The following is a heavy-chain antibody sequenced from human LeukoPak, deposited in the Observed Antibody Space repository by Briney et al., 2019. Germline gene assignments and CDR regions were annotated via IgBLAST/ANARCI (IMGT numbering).Heavy chain of an antibody. CDR1: GGTFSSYA. Sequence: SVKVSCKASGGTFSSYAISWVRQAPGQGLEWMGGFIPISGSANYAHQFQGRVTITADESTTTVYMELSSLRSEDTAVYYCARGSYDILTAYIHYSYMDVWGKGTTVTVSS. CDR2: FIPISGSA. V-gene: IGHV1-69*13. CDR3: ARGSYDILTAYIHYSYMDV. D-gene: IGHD3-9*01. J-gene: IGHJ6*03.